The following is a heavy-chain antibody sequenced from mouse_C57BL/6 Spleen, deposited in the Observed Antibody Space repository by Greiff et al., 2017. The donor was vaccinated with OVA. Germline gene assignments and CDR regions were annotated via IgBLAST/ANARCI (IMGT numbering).Heavy chain of an antibody. V-gene: IGHV1-76*01. Sequence: VQRVESGAELVRPGASVKLSCKASGYTFTDYYINWVKQRPGQGLEWIARIYPGSGNTYYNEKFKGKATLTAEKSSSTAYMQLSSLTSEDSAVYFCARLGSNYEDYYAMDYWGQGTSVTVSS. CDR2: IYPGSGNT. CDR1: GYTFTDYY. D-gene: IGHD2-5*01. J-gene: IGHJ4*01. CDR3: ARLGSNYEDYYAMDY.